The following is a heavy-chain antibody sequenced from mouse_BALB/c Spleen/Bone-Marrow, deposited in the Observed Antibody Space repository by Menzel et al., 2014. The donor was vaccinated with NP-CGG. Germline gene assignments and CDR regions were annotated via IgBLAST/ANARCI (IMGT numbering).Heavy chain of an antibody. V-gene: IGHV10-1*02. J-gene: IGHJ1*01. D-gene: IGHD6-1*01. CDR3: VASTCGDV. Sequence: EVQLVESGGGLVQPKGSLKLSCAASGFTFNTYALNWVRQAPGKGLEWVARIRSKSNNYATYYVESVKDRFTISRDDSQSMHYLQRNNLKTEGTAMYYGVASTCGDVWGAGTAVTVSS. CDR1: GFTFNTYA. CDR2: IRSKSNNYAT.